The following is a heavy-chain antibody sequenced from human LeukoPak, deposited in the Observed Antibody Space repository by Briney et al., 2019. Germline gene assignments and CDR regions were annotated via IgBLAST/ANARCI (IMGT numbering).Heavy chain of an antibody. CDR3: ARARYSRASDY. CDR2: INPNSGGT. Sequence: ASVNVSCKASGYTFTVYYMHWVRQAPGQGLEWMGWINPNSGGTNYAQKFQGRVTITRDTSISTAYMELSRLRSDNTAVYYCARARYSRASDYWGQGTLVTVSS. V-gene: IGHV1-2*02. J-gene: IGHJ4*02. D-gene: IGHD6-13*01. CDR1: GYTFTVYY.